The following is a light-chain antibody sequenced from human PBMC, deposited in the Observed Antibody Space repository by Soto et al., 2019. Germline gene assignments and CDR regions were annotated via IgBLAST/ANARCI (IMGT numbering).Light chain of an antibody. CDR2: AAS. V-gene: IGKV1-12*01. J-gene: IGKJ4*01. Sequence: DIQMTQSPSFVSASVGDRVTITCRASQVISSWLAWYQHQPGRAPKLLIHAASSLESGVPSRFSGSGSGTDFTLTSSSLQPEDFATYYCQQTTSFPLTFGGGNKVEIK. CDR3: QQTTSFPLT. CDR1: QVISSW.